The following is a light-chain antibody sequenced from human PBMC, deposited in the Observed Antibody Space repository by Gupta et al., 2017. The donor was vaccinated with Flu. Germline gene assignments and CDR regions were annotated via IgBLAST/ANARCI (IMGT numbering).Light chain of an antibody. CDR1: QGINHY. CDR2: AAS. Sequence: DIQLTQSPSFLSASVGDRVTITCRASQGINHYLAWYQQKPGKAPQLLIYAASILQSGVPLRFSGSGSGTEFTLTISSLQPEDFATDYCQQLNSYPRTFGQGTKVEIK. V-gene: IGKV1-9*01. CDR3: QQLNSYPRT. J-gene: IGKJ1*01.